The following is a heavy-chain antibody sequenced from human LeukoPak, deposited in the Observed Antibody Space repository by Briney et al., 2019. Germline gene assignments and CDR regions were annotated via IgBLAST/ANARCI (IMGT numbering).Heavy chain of an antibody. CDR2: FSTSGSA. D-gene: IGHD6-13*01. V-gene: IGHV4-4*07. CDR3: AGGSWYSLDY. J-gene: IGHJ4*02. CDR1: GGSISSYY. Sequence: SGTLSLTCTVSGGSISSYYWSWIRQPAGEGLEWIGRFSTSGSANYNPSLKSRVSMSVDTSKNQFSLNLTSVTAADTAVYYCAGGSWYSLDYWGQGTLVTVSS.